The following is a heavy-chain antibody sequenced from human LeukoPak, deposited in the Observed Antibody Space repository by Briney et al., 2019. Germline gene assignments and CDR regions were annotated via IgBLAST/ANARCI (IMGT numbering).Heavy chain of an antibody. Sequence: GASLQISCKGSGYSFTSYWIGWVRQMPGKGLEWMGIIYPGDSDTRYSPSFQGQVTISADKSISTAYLQWSSLKASDTAMYYCARGTRTTVTTGGLNYFDYWGQGTLVTVSS. CDR3: ARGTRTTVTTGGLNYFDY. J-gene: IGHJ4*02. CDR2: IYPGDSDT. D-gene: IGHD4-17*01. CDR1: GYSFTSYW. V-gene: IGHV5-51*01.